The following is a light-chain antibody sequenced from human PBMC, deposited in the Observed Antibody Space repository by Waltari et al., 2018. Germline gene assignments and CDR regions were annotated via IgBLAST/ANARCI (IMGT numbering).Light chain of an antibody. CDR2: AAS. CDR3: QHYVRLPVT. CDR1: QSIGTF. J-gene: IGKJ1*01. V-gene: IGKV3-20*01. Sequence: CRASQSIGTFLFWYQQKPGQAPRLLIYAASTRATGIPDRFSGSGSGTDFSLIISRLEPEDFAVYYCQHYVRLPVTFGQGTKVEIK.